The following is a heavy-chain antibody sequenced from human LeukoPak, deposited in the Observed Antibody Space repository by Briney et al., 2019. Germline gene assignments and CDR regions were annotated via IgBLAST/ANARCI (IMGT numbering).Heavy chain of an antibody. J-gene: IGHJ6*02. CDR1: GGSISSGGYY. CDR2: IYYTGTT. V-gene: IGHV4-61*08. CDR3: ARSVDYYAYYGMDV. Sequence: PSQTLSLTCTVSGGSISSGGYYWSWIRQPPGKGPEWIGCIYYTGTTNYNPSLKSRVTISVDTSKNQFSLKLSSVTAADTAVYYCARSVDYYAYYGMDVWGQGTTVTVSS.